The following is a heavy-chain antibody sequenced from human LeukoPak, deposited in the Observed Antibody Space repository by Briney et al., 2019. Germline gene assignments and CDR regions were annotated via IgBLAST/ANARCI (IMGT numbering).Heavy chain of an antibody. CDR3: TRGRVATPNWFDP. J-gene: IGHJ5*02. CDR2: MNPNSANT. CDR1: GYPFTSYG. V-gene: IGHV1-8*01. Sequence: GASVKVSCKASGYPFTSYGINWVRQATGQGLEWMGWMNPNSANTGYAQKFQGRLTMTRNASISTAYMELSSLRSEDTALYYCTRGRVATPNWFDPWGQGTLVTVSS. D-gene: IGHD2-15*01.